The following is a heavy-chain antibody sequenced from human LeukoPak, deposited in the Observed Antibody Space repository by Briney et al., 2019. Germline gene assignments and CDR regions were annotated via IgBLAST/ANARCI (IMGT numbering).Heavy chain of an antibody. CDR1: GGSINSYY. V-gene: IGHV4-59*08. CDR2: IYYSGST. CDR3: ARVTGIAVAGTYY. D-gene: IGHD6-19*01. Sequence: SETLSLTCTVSGGSINSYYWNWIRQPPGKGLEWIGYIYYSGSTNYNPSLKSRLTISVDTSKNQFSLKLSSVTAADTAVYYCARVTGIAVAGTYYWGQGTLVTVSS. J-gene: IGHJ4*02.